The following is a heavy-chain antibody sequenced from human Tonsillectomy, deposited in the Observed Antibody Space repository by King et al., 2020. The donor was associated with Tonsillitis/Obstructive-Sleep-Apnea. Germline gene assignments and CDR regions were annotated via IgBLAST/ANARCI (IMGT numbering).Heavy chain of an antibody. CDR2: INSSSSYI. Sequence: VQLVESGGGLVKPGGSLRLSCAASGFTFSSYSMNWVRQAPGKGLEWVSSINSSSSYIYYADSVKGRFTISRDNAKNSLYLQMNSLRAEDTAVYYCARGGSSTSCIPVDDYWGQGTLVTVSS. V-gene: IGHV3-21*01. D-gene: IGHD2-2*01. CDR1: GFTFSSYS. CDR3: ARGGSSTSCIPVDDY. J-gene: IGHJ4*02.